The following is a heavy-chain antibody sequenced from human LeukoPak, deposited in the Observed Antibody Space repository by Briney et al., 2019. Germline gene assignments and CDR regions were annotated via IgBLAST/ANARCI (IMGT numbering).Heavy chain of an antibody. CDR2: VDPADGET. J-gene: IGHJ5*02. V-gene: IGHV1-69-2*01. CDR3: AREGEEGWFDH. Sequence: ASVKISCKVSGYTFTDYYMHWVQQAPGKGLEWMGLVDPADGETIYAEKFQGRVTITADTSTDTAYMELSSLRSEDTAVYYCAREGEEGWFDHWGQGTLVTVSS. CDR1: GYTFTDYY.